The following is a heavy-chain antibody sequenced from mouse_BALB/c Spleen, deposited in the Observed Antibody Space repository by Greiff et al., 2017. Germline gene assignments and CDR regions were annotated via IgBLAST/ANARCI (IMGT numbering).Heavy chain of an antibody. CDR1: GFTFNTYA. Sequence: GGGLVQPKGSLKLSCAASGFTFNTYAMNWVRQAPGKGLEWVARIRSKSNNYATYYADSVKDRFTISRDDSQSMLYLQMNNLKTEDTAMYYCVRRDYYDYDPFAYWGQGTLVTVSA. CDR3: VRRDYYDYDPFAY. D-gene: IGHD2-4*01. CDR2: IRSKSNNYAT. J-gene: IGHJ3*01. V-gene: IGHV10-1*02.